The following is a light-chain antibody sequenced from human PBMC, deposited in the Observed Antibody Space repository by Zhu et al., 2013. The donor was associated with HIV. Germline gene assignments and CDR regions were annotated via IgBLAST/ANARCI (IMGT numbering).Light chain of an antibody. CDR3: SSYTSSSTLVV. V-gene: IGLV2-14*01. Sequence: QSALTQPASVSASPGQTITISCVGTDSDVGHYDYVSWYQKYPGKAPKLILYQTSFRPSDISNRFSGSKSGSTASLTISGLLTEDEADYYCSSYTSSSTLVVFGGGTKLTVL. CDR2: QTS. J-gene: IGLJ2*01. CDR1: DSDVGHYDY.